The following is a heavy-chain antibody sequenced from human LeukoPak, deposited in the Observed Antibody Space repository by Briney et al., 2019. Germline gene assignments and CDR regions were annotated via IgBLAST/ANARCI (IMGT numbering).Heavy chain of an antibody. CDR3: ARGSCSSSSCYERLNGLDV. V-gene: IGHV3-13*01. D-gene: IGHD2-2*01. Sequence: QSGGSLRLSCAASGFTFGSSAMSWVRQAPGKGPEWVSAFHTAGDTHYSGSVKGRFATSRENAKNSFYLQMNNLRAGDTAVYYCARGSCSSSSCYERLNGLDVWGQGTPVTVSS. CDR1: GFTFGSSA. J-gene: IGHJ6*02. CDR2: FHTAGDT.